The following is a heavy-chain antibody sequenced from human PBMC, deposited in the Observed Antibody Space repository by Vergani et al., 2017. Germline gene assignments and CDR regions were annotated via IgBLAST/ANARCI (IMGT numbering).Heavy chain of an antibody. CDR2: ISGSGGSP. CDR1: GFTFSSYA. V-gene: IGHV3-23*01. J-gene: IGHJ3*02. CDR3: AEDRDAWVGATLAPAFDI. Sequence: EVQLLESGGGLVQPGGSLRLSCAASGFTFSSYAMSWVRQAPGKGLEWVSAISGSGGSPYYADSVKGRFTISRDNSKNTLYLQMNSLRAEETAVYYCAEDRDAWVGATLAPAFDIWGQGTMVTVSS. D-gene: IGHD1-26*01.